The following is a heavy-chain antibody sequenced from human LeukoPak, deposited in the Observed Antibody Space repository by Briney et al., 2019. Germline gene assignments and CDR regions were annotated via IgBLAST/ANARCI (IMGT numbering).Heavy chain of an antibody. V-gene: IGHV1-18*04. CDR3: ARGSSSCDY. J-gene: IGHJ4*02. CDR1: GYTFTGYY. D-gene: IGHD6-13*01. CDR2: ISAYNGNT. Sequence: EASVKVSCKASGYTFTGYYMHWVRQAPGQGLEWMGWISAYNGNTNYAQKLQGRVTMTTDTSTSTAYMELRSLRSDDTAVYYCARGSSSCDYWGQGTLVTVSS.